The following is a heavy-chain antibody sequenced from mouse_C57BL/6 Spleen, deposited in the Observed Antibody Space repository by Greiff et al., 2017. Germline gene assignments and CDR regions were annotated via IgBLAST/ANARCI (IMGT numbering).Heavy chain of an antibody. Sequence: VQLQQPGAELVRPGSSVKLSCKASGYTFTSYWMHWVKQRPIQGLEWIGNIDPSDSETHYNQKFKDKATLTVDKSSSTAYMQLSSLTSEDSAVYYCARKGFDGSNYAMDYWGQGTSVTVSS. D-gene: IGHD1-1*01. CDR3: ARKGFDGSNYAMDY. CDR2: IDPSDSET. CDR1: GYTFTSYW. V-gene: IGHV1-52*01. J-gene: IGHJ4*01.